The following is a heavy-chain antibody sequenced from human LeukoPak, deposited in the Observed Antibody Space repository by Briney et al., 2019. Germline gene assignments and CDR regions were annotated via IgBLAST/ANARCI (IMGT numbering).Heavy chain of an antibody. Sequence: GGSLRLSCAASGFIFSSYAMHWVRQAPGKGLEWVAVRSYDGSNKYYADSVKGRFTISRDNSKNTLYLQMNSLRAEDTAVYYCARDRQHYDFWSGYSDYWGQGTLVTVSS. V-gene: IGHV3-30*01. J-gene: IGHJ4*02. CDR2: RSYDGSNK. CDR3: ARDRQHYDFWSGYSDY. D-gene: IGHD3-3*01. CDR1: GFIFSSYA.